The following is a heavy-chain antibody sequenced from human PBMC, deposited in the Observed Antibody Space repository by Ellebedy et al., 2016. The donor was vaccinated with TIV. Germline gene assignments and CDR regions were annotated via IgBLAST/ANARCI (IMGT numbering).Heavy chain of an antibody. CDR3: ARDLAAAGTARGDY. CDR2: IIPILGIA. Sequence: SVKVSXKASGGTFSSYAISWVRQAPGQGLEWMGRIIPILGIANYAQKFQGRVTITADKSTSTAYMELSSLRSEDTAVYYCARDLAAAGTARGDYWGQGTLVTVSS. J-gene: IGHJ4*02. D-gene: IGHD6-13*01. CDR1: GGTFSSYA. V-gene: IGHV1-69*04.